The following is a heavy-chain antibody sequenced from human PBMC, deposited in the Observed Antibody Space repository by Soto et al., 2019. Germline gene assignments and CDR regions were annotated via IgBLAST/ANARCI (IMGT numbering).Heavy chain of an antibody. J-gene: IGHJ6*02. Sequence: GGSLRLSCAASGFTFSSYGMHWVRQAPGKGLEWVAVIWYDGSNKYYADSVKGRFTISRDNSKNTLYLQMNSLRAEDTAVYYCARDGFKTSSSLKDGYYYYGMDVWGQGTTVTVSS. CDR2: IWYDGSNK. V-gene: IGHV3-33*01. CDR1: GFTFSSYG. CDR3: ARDGFKTSSSLKDGYYYYGMDV. D-gene: IGHD6-6*01.